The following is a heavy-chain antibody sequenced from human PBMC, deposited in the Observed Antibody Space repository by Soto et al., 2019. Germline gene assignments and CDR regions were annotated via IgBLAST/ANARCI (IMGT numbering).Heavy chain of an antibody. Sequence: VQLVESGGGVVQPGRSLRLSCAASGFTFSSYGMHWVRQAPGKGLEWVAVISGSGGSTYYADSVKGRFTISRDNSKNTLYLQMNSLRAEDTAVYYCAKREWDYWGQGTLVTVSS. CDR1: GFTFSSYG. D-gene: IGHD3-3*01. CDR2: ISGSGGST. CDR3: AKREWDY. V-gene: IGHV3-23*04. J-gene: IGHJ4*02.